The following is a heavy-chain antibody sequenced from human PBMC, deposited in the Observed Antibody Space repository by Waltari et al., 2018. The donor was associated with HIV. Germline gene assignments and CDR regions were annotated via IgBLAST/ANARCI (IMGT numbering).Heavy chain of an antibody. CDR3: ARHPTPFSGYDSFDY. V-gene: IGHV3-33*01. CDR2: IWFDGSNK. D-gene: IGHD5-12*01. Sequence: QVQLVESGGGVVQPWRSLGLSCAACGFTLSHYGMPWVRQAPGKGLEWVAVIWFDGSNKYYADSVKGRFTISRDNSKNTLYLQMNSLRAEDTAVYYCARHPTPFSGYDSFDYWGQGTLVTVSS. J-gene: IGHJ4*02. CDR1: GFTLSHYG.